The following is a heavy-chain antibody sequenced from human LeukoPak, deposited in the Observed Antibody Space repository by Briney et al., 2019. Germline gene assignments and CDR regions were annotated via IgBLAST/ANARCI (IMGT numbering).Heavy chain of an antibody. CDR2: LYSDGNT. J-gene: IGHJ4*02. CDR3: ARGVHPLAANALAY. V-gene: IGHV3-53*01. Sequence: GGSLRLSCAASGFTVITNDMTWVRQAPGKGLEWVSVLYSDGNTKDADSVQGGFTISRDNSKNTLYLEMNSLSPDDTAVYNCARGVHPLAANALAYWGQGTLVSASS. D-gene: IGHD2-15*01. CDR1: GFTVITND.